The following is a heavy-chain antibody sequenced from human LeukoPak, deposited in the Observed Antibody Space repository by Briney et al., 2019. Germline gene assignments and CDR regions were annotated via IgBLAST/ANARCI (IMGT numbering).Heavy chain of an antibody. CDR1: GYTFTGYY. V-gene: IGHV1-69*13. Sequence: GASVKVSCKASGYTFTGYYMHWVRQAPGQGLEWMGGIIPIFGTANYAQKFQGRVTITADESTSTAYMELSSLRSEDTAVYYCARYCTNGVCDRGGFDYWGQGTLVIVSS. J-gene: IGHJ4*02. CDR2: IIPIFGTA. CDR3: ARYCTNGVCDRGGFDY. D-gene: IGHD2-8*01.